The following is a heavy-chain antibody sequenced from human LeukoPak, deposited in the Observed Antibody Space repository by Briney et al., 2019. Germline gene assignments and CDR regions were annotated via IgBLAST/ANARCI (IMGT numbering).Heavy chain of an antibody. Sequence: GGSLRLSCAASGFTFSSYAMSWVRQAPGKGLEWVSAISGSGGSTYYADSVKGRFTISRDNAKNSLYLQMNSLRAEDTAVYYCAKDLKGELWFGDAFDIWGQGTMVTVSS. V-gene: IGHV3-23*01. J-gene: IGHJ3*02. CDR1: GFTFSSYA. CDR2: ISGSGGST. CDR3: AKDLKGELWFGDAFDI. D-gene: IGHD3-10*01.